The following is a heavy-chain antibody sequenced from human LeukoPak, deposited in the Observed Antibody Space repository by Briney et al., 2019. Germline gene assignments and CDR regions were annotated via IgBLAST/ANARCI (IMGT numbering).Heavy chain of an antibody. CDR2: IRYDGSNK. CDR1: GFTFSSYG. J-gene: IGHJ4*02. V-gene: IGHV3-30*02. D-gene: IGHD6-13*01. CDR3: AKDEDSSSWYWSRGWYYFDY. Sequence: GGSLRLSCAASGFTFSSYGMHWVRQAPGKGLEWVAFIRYDGSNKYYADSVKGRFTISRDNSKNTLYLQMNSLRAEDTAVYYCAKDEDSSSWYWSRGWYYFDYWGQGTLVTVSS.